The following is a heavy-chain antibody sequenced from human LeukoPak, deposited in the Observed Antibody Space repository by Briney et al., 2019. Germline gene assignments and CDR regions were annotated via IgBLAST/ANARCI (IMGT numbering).Heavy chain of an antibody. CDR2: INAGNGNT. D-gene: IGHD2-15*01. J-gene: IGHJ3*02. V-gene: IGHV1-3*01. CDR1: GYTFTSYA. Sequence: ASVKVSCKASGYTFTSYAMHWVRQAPGQRLEWMGWINAGNGNTKYSQKFQGRVTITRDTSASTAYMELSSLRSEDTAVYYCARDLGYCSGGSCVDAFDIWGQGTMVTVSS. CDR3: ARDLGYCSGGSCVDAFDI.